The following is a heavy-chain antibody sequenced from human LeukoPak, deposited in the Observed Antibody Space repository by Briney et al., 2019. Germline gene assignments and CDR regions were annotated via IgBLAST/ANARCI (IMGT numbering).Heavy chain of an antibody. V-gene: IGHV4-61*08. J-gene: IGHJ4*02. D-gene: IGHD3-10*01. CDR2: IYYSGVT. CDR3: ARDRGPFGY. Sequence: SETLSLTCTVSGGSISSGGYYWSWIRQHPGKGLEWIGYIYYSGVTNYNPSLKSRVTISVDTSRNQFSLRLSSVTAADTAVYYCARDRGPFGYWGQGTLVTVSS. CDR1: GGSISSGGYY.